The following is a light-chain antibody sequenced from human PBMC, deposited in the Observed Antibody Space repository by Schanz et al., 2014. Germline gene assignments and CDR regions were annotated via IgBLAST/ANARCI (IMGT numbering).Light chain of an antibody. CDR1: SSDVGRYDY. V-gene: IGLV2-23*02. J-gene: IGLJ2*01. Sequence: QSALTQPASVSGSPGQSITISCTGTSSDVGRYDYVSWYQQHPGKAPKLILFEVTKRPSGVPDRFSGSKSGNTASLTISGLQAEDEADYYCCSYAGSGSVVFGGGTKLTVL. CDR3: CSYAGSGSVV. CDR2: EVT.